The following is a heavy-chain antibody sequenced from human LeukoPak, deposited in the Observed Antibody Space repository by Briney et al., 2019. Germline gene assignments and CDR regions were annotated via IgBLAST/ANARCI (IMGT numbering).Heavy chain of an antibody. CDR2: ISGSGGST. V-gene: IGHV3-23*01. D-gene: IGHD6-13*01. CDR1: GFTFSSYA. CDR3: AKGAAAGRQDPDYNWFDP. J-gene: IGHJ5*02. Sequence: GGSLRLSCAAAGFTFSSYAMSWVRQAPGKGLEWVSSISGSGGSTFYADSVKGRFTISRDNSKNTLYLQMNSLRAEDTALYYCAKGAAAGRQDPDYNWFDPWGQGTLVTVSS.